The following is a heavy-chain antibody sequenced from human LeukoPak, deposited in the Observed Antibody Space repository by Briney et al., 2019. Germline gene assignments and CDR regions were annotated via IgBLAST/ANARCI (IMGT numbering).Heavy chain of an antibody. CDR1: GYTFTSYY. Sequence: ASVKVSCKASGYTFTSYYMHWVRQAPGQGLEWMGIINPSGGSTSYAQKFQGRVTMTRDTSISTAYMELSRLRSDDTAVYYCARVGSSSVYMDVWGKGTTVTVSS. CDR2: INPSGGST. J-gene: IGHJ6*03. CDR3: ARVGSSSVYMDV. V-gene: IGHV1-46*01. D-gene: IGHD6-13*01.